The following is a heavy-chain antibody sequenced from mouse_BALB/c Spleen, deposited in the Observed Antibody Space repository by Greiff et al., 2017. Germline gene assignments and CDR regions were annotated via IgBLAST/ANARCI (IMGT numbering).Heavy chain of an antibody. CDR3: ARWGSTMINPMDY. Sequence: EVHLVESGAELVKPGASVKLSCTASGFNIKDTYMHWVKQRPEQGLEWIGRIDPANGNTKYDPKFQGKATITADTSSNTAYLQLSSLTSEDTAVYYCARWGSTMINPMDYWGQGTSVTVSS. D-gene: IGHD2-4*01. J-gene: IGHJ4*01. CDR1: GFNIKDTY. CDR2: IDPANGNT. V-gene: IGHV14-3*02.